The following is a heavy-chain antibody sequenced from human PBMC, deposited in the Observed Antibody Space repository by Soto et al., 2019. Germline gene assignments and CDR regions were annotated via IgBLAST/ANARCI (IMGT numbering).Heavy chain of an antibody. D-gene: IGHD6-19*01. CDR1: GFTFDDYT. V-gene: IGHV3-43*01. Sequence: GGSLRLSCAASGFTFDDYTMHWVRQAPGKGLEWVSLISWDGGSTYYADSEKGRFTITRDNSNNSLFLQMNSLRIEDTALYYCAKDPGGVPGNWFDPWGQGT. J-gene: IGHJ5*02. CDR3: AKDPGGVPGNWFDP. CDR2: ISWDGGST.